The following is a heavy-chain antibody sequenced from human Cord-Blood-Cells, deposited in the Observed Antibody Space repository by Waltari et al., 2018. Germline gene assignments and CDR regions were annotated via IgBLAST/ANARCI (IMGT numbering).Heavy chain of an antibody. J-gene: IGHJ3*02. D-gene: IGHD3-10*01. CDR3: ARDLPMYYGSGSYYNEGAFDI. V-gene: IGHV4-30-4*08. Sequence: QVQLQESGPGLVKPSQTLSLTCTVSGGSISSGGYYWSWIRQPPGKGLEWIGYIYYSGSTYYNPSLKSRVTISVDTSKNQFSLKLSSVTAADTAVYYCARDLPMYYGSGSYYNEGAFDIWGQGTMVTVSS. CDR2: IYYSGST. CDR1: GGSISSGGYY.